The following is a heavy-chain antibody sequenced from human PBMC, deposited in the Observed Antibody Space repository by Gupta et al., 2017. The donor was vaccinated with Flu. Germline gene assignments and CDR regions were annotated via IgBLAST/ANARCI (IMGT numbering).Heavy chain of an antibody. CDR2: IWYDGSNK. Sequence: QVQLVESGGGVVQPGRSLRLSCAASGFTFSSYGMHWVRQAPGKGLEWVAVIWYDGSNKYYADSVKGRFTISRDNSKNTLYLQMNSLRAEDTAVYYCAREDRREVVIDYWGQGTLVTVSS. J-gene: IGHJ4*02. CDR3: AREDRREVVIDY. D-gene: IGHD3-22*01. CDR1: GFTFSSYG. V-gene: IGHV3-33*01.